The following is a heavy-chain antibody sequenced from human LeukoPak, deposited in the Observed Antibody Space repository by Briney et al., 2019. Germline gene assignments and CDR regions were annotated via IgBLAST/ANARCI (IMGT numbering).Heavy chain of an antibody. CDR3: ARDPGSLDTAMAFDY. V-gene: IGHV1-69*05. D-gene: IGHD5-18*01. CDR2: IIPIFGTA. CDR1: GYTFTSYD. Sequence: SVKVSCKASGYTFTSYDINWVRQATGQGLEWMGRIIPIFGTANYAQKFQGRVTITTDESTSTAYMELSSLRSEDTAVYYCARDPGSLDTAMAFDYWGQGTLVTVSS. J-gene: IGHJ4*02.